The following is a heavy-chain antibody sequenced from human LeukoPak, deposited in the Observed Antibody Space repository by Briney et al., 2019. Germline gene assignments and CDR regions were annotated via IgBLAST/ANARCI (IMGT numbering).Heavy chain of an antibody. J-gene: IGHJ3*02. CDR1: GGTFSSYA. V-gene: IGHV1-69*05. CDR3: ARDRGYSGSYYSESDAFDI. CDR2: IIPIFGTA. Sequence: SVKVSCKASGGTFSSYAISWVRQAPGQGPEWMGGIIPIFGTANYAQKFQGRVTITTDESTSTAYMELSSLRSEDTAVYYCARDRGYSGSYYSESDAFDIWGQGTMVTVSS. D-gene: IGHD1-26*01.